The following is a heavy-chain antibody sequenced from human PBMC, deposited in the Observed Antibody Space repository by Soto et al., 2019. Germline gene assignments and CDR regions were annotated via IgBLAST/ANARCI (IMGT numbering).Heavy chain of an antibody. CDR1: GFTFSSYG. J-gene: IGHJ5*02. CDR2: ISYDGSNK. V-gene: IGHV3-30*18. Sequence: PGGSPRLSCAASGFTFSSYGMHWVRQAPGKGLEWVAVISYDGSNKYYADSVKGRFTISRDNSKNTLYLQMNSLRAEDTAVYYCAKGLEKEWLVTWFDPWGQGTLVTVSS. CDR3: AKGLEKEWLVTWFDP. D-gene: IGHD6-19*01.